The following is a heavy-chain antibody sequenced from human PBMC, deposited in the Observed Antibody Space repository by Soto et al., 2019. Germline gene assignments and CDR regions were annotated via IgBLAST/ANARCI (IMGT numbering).Heavy chain of an antibody. J-gene: IGHJ6*02. CDR1: GGSFDGYY. CDR3: ASASTFGVVRRKYYYYGMDV. V-gene: IGHV4-34*01. CDR2: IHHSGST. Sequence: PSETLSLTCALYGGSFDGYYWSWIRQSPGKGLEWIGEIHHSGSTKYNPSLKSRVTLSVDTSTNQFSLKLTSVTAADTAVYYCASASTFGVVRRKYYYYGMDVWGQGTTVTVSS. D-gene: IGHD3-3*01.